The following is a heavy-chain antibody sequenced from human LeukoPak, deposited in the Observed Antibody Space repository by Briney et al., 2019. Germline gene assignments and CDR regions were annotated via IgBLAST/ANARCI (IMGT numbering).Heavy chain of an antibody. Sequence: PRGSLRHTYAASGFTSTHNWMHWLRQAPGEGLLWVSRIKQDGRTTSYADSVRGRFTISRDDAKNTVYLQMNGLRAEDTAVYYCARSRNHPYHYRRQGTLVTVSS. CDR1: GFTSTHNW. J-gene: IGHJ4*02. D-gene: IGHD1-14*01. V-gene: IGHV3-74*01. CDR3: ARSRNHPYHY. CDR2: IKQDGRTT.